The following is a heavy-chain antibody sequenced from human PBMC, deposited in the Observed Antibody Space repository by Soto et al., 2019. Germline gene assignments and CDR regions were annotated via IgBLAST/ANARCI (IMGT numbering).Heavy chain of an antibody. CDR3: ARNSGSSCLDY. D-gene: IGHD1-26*01. J-gene: IGHJ4*02. Sequence: EVQLVESGGGLVKPGGSLRLSGAASGFTFSSYSMNWVRQAPGKGREWVSAISSSSSYIYYGDSVKGRFTISRDNAKNSLCLQMNSLIAEDTAVYYCARNSGSSCLDYWGQGTLVTVSS. V-gene: IGHV3-21*01. CDR2: ISSSSSYI. CDR1: GFTFSSYS.